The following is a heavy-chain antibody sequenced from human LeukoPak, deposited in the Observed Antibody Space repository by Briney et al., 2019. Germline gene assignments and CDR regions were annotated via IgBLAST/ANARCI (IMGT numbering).Heavy chain of an antibody. CDR2: FYTSGST. J-gene: IGHJ6*03. D-gene: IGHD5/OR15-5a*01. Sequence: SQTLSLTCTVSGGSIRSGRYYWSWIRQPAGQGLEWIGHFYTSGSTNYNPSLKSRVTISGDTSKNQFSLKLNSVTAADTAVYYCARGSVGGGNYYNYYMDVWGKGTTVTVYS. CDR1: GGSIRSGRYY. CDR3: ARGSVGGGNYYNYYMDV. V-gene: IGHV4-61*09.